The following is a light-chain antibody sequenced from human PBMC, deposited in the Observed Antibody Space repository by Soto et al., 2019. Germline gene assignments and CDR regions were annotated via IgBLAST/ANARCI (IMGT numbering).Light chain of an antibody. J-gene: IGKJ1*01. CDR3: QHYAASPPT. CDR1: QSVSNNY. V-gene: IGKV3-20*01. CDR2: GAS. Sequence: EVVLTQSPGTLSLSPRERATLSCRASQSVSNNYLAWYQHKPGQAPRLLIYGASNRAPGIPDRFSGSGSGPDFTLTISRLEPEDFALYYFQHYAASPPTFAQGTLVEVK.